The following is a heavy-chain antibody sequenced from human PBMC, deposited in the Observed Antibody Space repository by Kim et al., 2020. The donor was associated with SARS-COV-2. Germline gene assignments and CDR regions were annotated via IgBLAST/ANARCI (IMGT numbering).Heavy chain of an antibody. J-gene: IGHJ3*02. D-gene: IGHD6-13*01. CDR2: FDPEDGET. CDR1: GYTLTELS. V-gene: IGHV1-24*01. CDR3: ATTFYPIAAAGYDAFDI. Sequence: ASVKVSCKVSGYTLTELSMHWVRLAPGKGLEWMGGFDPEDGETIYAQKFQGRVTMTEDTSTDTAYMELSSLGSEDTAVYYCATTFYPIAAAGYDAFDIWGQGTMVTVSS.